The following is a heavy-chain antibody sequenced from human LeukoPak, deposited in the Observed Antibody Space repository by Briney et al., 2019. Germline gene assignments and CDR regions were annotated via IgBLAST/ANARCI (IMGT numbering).Heavy chain of an antibody. Sequence: GVSLRLSCTASGFTFSSYWMQWVRQVPGKGLVWVSRINGDGSSPSYADSVKGRFTISRDNSKNTLYLQMNNLSAEDTAVYYCARETSGSFPYWGQGTLVTVSS. V-gene: IGHV3-74*01. CDR3: ARETSGSFPY. CDR2: INGDGSSP. CDR1: GFTFSSYW. D-gene: IGHD2-15*01. J-gene: IGHJ4*02.